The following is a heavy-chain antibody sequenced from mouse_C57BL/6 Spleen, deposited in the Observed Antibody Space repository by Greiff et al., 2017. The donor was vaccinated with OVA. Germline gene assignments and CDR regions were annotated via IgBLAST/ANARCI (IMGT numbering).Heavy chain of an antibody. D-gene: IGHD1-1*01. CDR2: ISSGSSTI. CDR1: GFTFSDYG. CDR3: ARNYEYFDV. V-gene: IGHV5-17*01. J-gene: IGHJ1*03. Sequence: EVKLMEPGGGLVKPGGSLKLSCAASGFTFSDYGMHWVRQAPEKGLEWVAYISSGSSTIYYADTVKGRFTIARDNAKNALFLQMTSLRSEDTAMYYCARNYEYFDVWGTGTTVTVSS.